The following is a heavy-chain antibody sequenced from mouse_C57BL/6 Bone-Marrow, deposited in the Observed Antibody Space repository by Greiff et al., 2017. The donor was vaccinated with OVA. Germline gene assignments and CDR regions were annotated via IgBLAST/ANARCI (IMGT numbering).Heavy chain of an antibody. Sequence: EVQLQQSGAELVRPGASVKLSCTASGFNIKDDYMHWVKQRPEQGLEWIGWIDPENGDTEYASKFQGKATITADTSSNTAYLQLSSLTSEDTAVYYCTFPYCRYYFDYWGQGTTLTVSS. CDR3: TFPYCRYYFDY. D-gene: IGHD2-14*01. V-gene: IGHV14-4*01. CDR1: GFNIKDDY. J-gene: IGHJ2*01. CDR2: IDPENGDT.